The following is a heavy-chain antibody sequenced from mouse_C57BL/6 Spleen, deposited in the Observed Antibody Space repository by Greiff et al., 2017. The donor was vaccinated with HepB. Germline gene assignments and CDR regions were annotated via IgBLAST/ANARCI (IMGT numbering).Heavy chain of an antibody. D-gene: IGHD1-1*01. V-gene: IGHV1-72*01. CDR3: AREGDYDWYFDV. J-gene: IGHJ1*03. Sequence: QVQLQQPGPELVKPAASVKLSCKASGYTFTSYWMHWVKQRPGRGPEWIGRIDPNSGGTKYNEKFKSKTTLTVDKPSSTAYMQLSRLTAEDSAVYSCAREGDYDWYFDVWGTGTTVTVSS. CDR1: GYTFTSYW. CDR2: IDPNSGGT.